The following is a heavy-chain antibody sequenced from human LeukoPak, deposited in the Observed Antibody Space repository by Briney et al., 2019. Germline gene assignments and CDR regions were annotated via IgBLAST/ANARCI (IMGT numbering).Heavy chain of an antibody. V-gene: IGHV3-21*01. D-gene: IGHD5-24*01. CDR1: GFIFSTHS. J-gene: IGHJ4*02. CDR3: VRDFRTQLDGYSPPYHFDY. CDR2: ISSGSSHI. Sequence: GGSLRLSCAASGFIFSTHSMSWVRQSPGKELEWVSSISSGSSHIYYADSMKGRFTISRDNARNSLFLQMNSLRAEDTAVYYCVRDFRTQLDGYSPPYHFDYWGQGALVTVSS.